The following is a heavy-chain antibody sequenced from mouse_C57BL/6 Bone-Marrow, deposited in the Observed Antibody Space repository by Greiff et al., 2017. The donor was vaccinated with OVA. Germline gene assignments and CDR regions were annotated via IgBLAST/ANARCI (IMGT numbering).Heavy chain of an antibody. CDR2: IYPRDGST. CDR1: GYTFTSYD. CDR3: ARFGLPYYYAMDY. J-gene: IGHJ4*01. Sequence: QVQRVESGPELVMPGASVKLSCKASGYTFTSYDINWVKQRPGQGLEWIGWIYPRDGSTKYNEKFKGKATLTVDTSSSTAYMELHSLTSEDSAVYFCARFGLPYYYAMDYWGQGTSVTVSS. V-gene: IGHV1-85*01. D-gene: IGHD2-4*01.